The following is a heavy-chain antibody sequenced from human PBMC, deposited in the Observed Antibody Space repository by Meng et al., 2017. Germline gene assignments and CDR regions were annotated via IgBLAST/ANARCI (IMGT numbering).Heavy chain of an antibody. CDR1: GYTFIDAY. CDR2: IIPSSGDA. V-gene: IGHV1-2*06. CDR3: ARDGGNYDFDY. J-gene: IGHJ4*02. Sequence: QWQLGQFGAEVKKPGASVKLSCRSSGYTFIDAYVHWVRQTPGQGLEWMGRIIPSSGDANSAQKFLGRVTLTWDTSISTAYMELSSLRSDDTAIYYCARDGGNYDFDYWGQGTLVTVSS. D-gene: IGHD1-7*01.